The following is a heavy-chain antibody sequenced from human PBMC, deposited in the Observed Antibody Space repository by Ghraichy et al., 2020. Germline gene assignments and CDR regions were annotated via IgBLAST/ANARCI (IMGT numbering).Heavy chain of an antibody. Sequence: GGSLRLSCAASGFTFSSYAMSWVRQAPGKGLEWVSTVSGSGGSTYYADSVKGRFTISRDNSKNMVYLQMNSLRAEDTAVYYCAKDLYDTGSGSEYFHHWGQGTLVIVSS. J-gene: IGHJ1*01. CDR2: VSGSGGST. CDR3: AKDLYDTGSGSEYFHH. V-gene: IGHV3-23*01. D-gene: IGHD1-26*01. CDR1: GFTFSSYA.